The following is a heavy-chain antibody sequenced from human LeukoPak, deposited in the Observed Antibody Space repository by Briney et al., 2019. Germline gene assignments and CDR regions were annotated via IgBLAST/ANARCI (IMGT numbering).Heavy chain of an antibody. D-gene: IGHD2-2*01. CDR3: AKGCSSTSCPTTYYYYYYMDV. V-gene: IGHV3-30*02. J-gene: IGHJ6*03. Sequence: GGSLRLSCAASGFTFSSYGMHWVRQAPGKGLEWVAFIRYDGSNKYYADSVKGRFTISRDNSKNTLYLQMNSLRAEDTAVYYCAKGCSSTSCPTTYYYYYYMDVWGKGTTVTVSS. CDR2: IRYDGSNK. CDR1: GFTFSSYG.